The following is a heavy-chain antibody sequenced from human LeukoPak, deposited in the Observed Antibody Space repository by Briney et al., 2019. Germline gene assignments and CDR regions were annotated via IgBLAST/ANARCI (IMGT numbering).Heavy chain of an antibody. CDR1: GGSFSGYY. V-gene: IGHV4-34*01. CDR2: INHSGST. D-gene: IGHD2-2*01. J-gene: IGHJ4*02. CDR3: ARGGRKNYRYCSSTSCPYYFDY. Sequence: SETLSLTCAVYGGSFSGYYWSWIRQPPGKGLEWIGEINHSGSTNYNPSLKSRVTISVDTSKNQFSLKLSSVTAADTAVYYCARGGRKNYRYCSSTSCPYYFDYWGQGTLVTVSS.